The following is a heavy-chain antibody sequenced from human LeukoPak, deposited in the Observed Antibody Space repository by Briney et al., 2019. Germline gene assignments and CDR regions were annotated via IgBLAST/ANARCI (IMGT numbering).Heavy chain of an antibody. CDR1: GFTFSSYW. Sequence: GGSLRLSCAASGFTFSSYWMSWVRQAPGKGLEWVANIKQDGSEKYYVDSVKGRFTISRDNAKNSLYLQMNSLRAEDTAVYYCARAQVYNWNYVEAFDIWGQGTMVTVSS. V-gene: IGHV3-7*04. CDR2: IKQDGSEK. J-gene: IGHJ3*02. D-gene: IGHD1-7*01. CDR3: ARAQVYNWNYVEAFDI.